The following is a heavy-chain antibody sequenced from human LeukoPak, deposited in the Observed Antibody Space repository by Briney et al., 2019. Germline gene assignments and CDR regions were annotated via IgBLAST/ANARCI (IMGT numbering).Heavy chain of an antibody. D-gene: IGHD6-6*01. CDR2: IYYSGST. CDR3: ARHVEQLVFDY. Sequence: SETLSLTYTVSGGSISSSSYYWGWIRQPPGKGLEWIGSIYYSGSTYYNPSLKSRVTISVDTSKNQFSLKLSSVTAADTAVYYCARHVEQLVFDYWGQGTLVTVSS. J-gene: IGHJ4*02. V-gene: IGHV4-39*01. CDR1: GGSISSSSYY.